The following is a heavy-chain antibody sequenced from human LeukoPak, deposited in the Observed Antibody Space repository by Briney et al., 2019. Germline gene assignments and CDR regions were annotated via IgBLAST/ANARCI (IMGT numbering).Heavy chain of an antibody. J-gene: IGHJ4*02. CDR2: INHSGST. CDR1: GGSFSGYY. D-gene: IGHD4-17*01. Sequence: PSETLSLTCAVYGGSFSGYYWSWIRQPPGKGLEWIGEINHSGSTNYNPSLKSRATISVDTSKNQFSLKLSSVTAADTAVYYCARVRGDYVLDYWGQGTLVTVSS. V-gene: IGHV4-34*01. CDR3: ARVRGDYVLDY.